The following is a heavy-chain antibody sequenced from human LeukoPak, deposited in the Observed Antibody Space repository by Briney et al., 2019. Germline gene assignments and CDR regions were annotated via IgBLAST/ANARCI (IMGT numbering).Heavy chain of an antibody. J-gene: IGHJ4*02. Sequence: GRPLRLSCAASGFTFSSYGMHWVRQAPGKGLEWVAVIWYDGSNKYYADSVKGRFTISRDNSKNTLYLQMNSLRAEDTAVYYCARDNIPLHFDYWGQGTLVTVSS. CDR1: GFTFSSYG. CDR2: IWYDGSNK. CDR3: ARDNIPLHFDY. V-gene: IGHV3-33*01. D-gene: IGHD2-2*02.